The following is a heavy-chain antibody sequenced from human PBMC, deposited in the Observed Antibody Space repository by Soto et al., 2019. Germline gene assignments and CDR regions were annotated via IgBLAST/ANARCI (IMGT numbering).Heavy chain of an antibody. CDR3: ARVMKEDGYNKNYFDY. CDR2: IIPIFGTA. D-gene: IGHD5-12*01. Sequence: GASVKVSCKASGYTFSNYGITWVRQAPGQGLEWMGGIIPIFGTANYAQKFQGRVTITADESTSTAYMELSSLRSEDTAVYYCARVMKEDGYNKNYFDYWGQGTLVTVSS. V-gene: IGHV1-69*13. J-gene: IGHJ4*02. CDR1: GYTFSNYG.